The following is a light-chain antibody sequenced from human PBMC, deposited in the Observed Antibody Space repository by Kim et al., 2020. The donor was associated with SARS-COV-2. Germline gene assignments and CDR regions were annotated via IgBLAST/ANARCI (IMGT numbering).Light chain of an antibody. J-gene: IGLJ2*01. CDR3: QVWDSSSEHYVV. CDR2: DDR. Sequence: SYELTQPPSVSVAPGKTARITCGGESIGRKSVHWYQQKAGQAPVLVVYDDRDRPSGIPERFSGSNSGNTATLTISRVEAGDEADYYCQVWDSSSEHYVVIGGGTQLTV. CDR1: SIGRKS. V-gene: IGLV3-21*03.